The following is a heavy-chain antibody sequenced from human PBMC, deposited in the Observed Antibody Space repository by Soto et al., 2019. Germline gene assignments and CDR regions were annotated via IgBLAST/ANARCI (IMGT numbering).Heavy chain of an antibody. V-gene: IGHV1-46*01. CDR2: INPSGGST. D-gene: IGHD2-15*01. CDR1: GYTFTSYY. J-gene: IGHJ4*02. Sequence: QVQLVQSGAEVKKPGASVKVSCKASGYTFTSYYMHWVRQAPGQGLEWMGIINPSGGSTSYAQKFQGRVTMTRDTSTSTVYMELSSPRSEDTAVYYCARNQTPRQYCSCGSCSTDFDYLGQGTLVTVSS. CDR3: ARNQTPRQYCSCGSCSTDFDY.